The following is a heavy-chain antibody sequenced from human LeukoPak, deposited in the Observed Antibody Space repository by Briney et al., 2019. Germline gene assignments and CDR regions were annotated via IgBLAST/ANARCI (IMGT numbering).Heavy chain of an antibody. J-gene: IGHJ4*02. CDR2: IYYSGST. CDR3: ARVSTLRFLEWLPGG. V-gene: IGHV4-59*01. D-gene: IGHD3-3*01. Sequence: SETLSLTCTVSGGSISSYYWSWIRQPPGKGLEWIGYIYYSGSTNYNPSLKSRVTISVDTSKNQFSLKLSSVTAADTAVYYCARVSTLRFLEWLPGGWGQGTLVTVSS. CDR1: GGSISSYY.